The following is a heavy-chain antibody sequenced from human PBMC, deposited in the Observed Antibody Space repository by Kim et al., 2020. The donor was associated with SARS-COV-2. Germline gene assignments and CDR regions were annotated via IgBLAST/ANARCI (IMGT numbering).Heavy chain of an antibody. CDR1: GFTFSSYA. CDR2: ISSNGGST. V-gene: IGHV3-64D*09. D-gene: IGHD2-8*01. J-gene: IGHJ2*01. CDR3: VKDQRVLMVYATFVGRDWYFDL. Sequence: GGSLRLSCSASGFTFSSYAMHWVRQAPGKGLEYVSAISSNGGSTYYADSVKGRFTISRDNSKNTLYLQMSSLRAEDTAVYYCVKDQRVLMVYATFVGRDWYFDLWGRGTLVTVSS.